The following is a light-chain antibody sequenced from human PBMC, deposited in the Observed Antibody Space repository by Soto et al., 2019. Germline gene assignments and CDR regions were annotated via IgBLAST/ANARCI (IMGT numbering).Light chain of an antibody. J-gene: IGLJ1*01. CDR1: SSNIGADYD. Sequence: QSVLTQPPSVSGAPGQRVTISCTGSSSNIGADYDVHWCQHLPGAAPKLLIHGNNNRPSGVPDRFSGSKSGTSASLAITGLRAEDEAHYYCQSYDNSLSGYYVFGTGTKLTVL. CDR2: GNN. CDR3: QSYDNSLSGYYV. V-gene: IGLV1-40*01.